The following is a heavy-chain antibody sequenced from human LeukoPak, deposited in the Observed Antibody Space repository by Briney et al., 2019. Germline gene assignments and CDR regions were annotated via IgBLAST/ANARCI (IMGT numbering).Heavy chain of an antibody. Sequence: SETLSLTCTVSGGSISSGDYYWSWIRQPPGKGLEWIGYIYYSGSTYYNPSLKSRVTISVGTSKNQFSLKLSSVTAADTAVYYCARTDDILTGRDYWGQGTLVTVSS. D-gene: IGHD3-9*01. CDR2: IYYSGST. V-gene: IGHV4-30-4*01. CDR3: ARTDDILTGRDY. CDR1: GGSISSGDYY. J-gene: IGHJ4*02.